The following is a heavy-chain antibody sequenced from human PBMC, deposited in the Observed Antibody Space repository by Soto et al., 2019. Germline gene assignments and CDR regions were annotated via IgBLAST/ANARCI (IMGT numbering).Heavy chain of an antibody. Sequence: QLQLQESGPGLVKPSETLSLTCTVSGGSVSSSNYYWGWIRQSPGKGLEWIGSIYYSGSTYYNPSLESRVTICVDKSKNQFSLKVISVTAADTAVYYCARLEGLATISYYFDYWGQGTLVTVSS. J-gene: IGHJ4*02. CDR1: GGSVSSSNYY. D-gene: IGHD3-9*01. V-gene: IGHV4-39*01. CDR3: ARLEGLATISYYFDY. CDR2: IYYSGST.